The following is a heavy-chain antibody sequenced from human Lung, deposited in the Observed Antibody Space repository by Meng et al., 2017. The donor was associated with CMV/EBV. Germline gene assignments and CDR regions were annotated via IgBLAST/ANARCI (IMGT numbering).Heavy chain of an antibody. J-gene: IGHJ6*02. V-gene: IGHV1-2*02. D-gene: IGHD2-8*01. CDR2: INPKSGGT. CDR3: ARVLVMMYVDHYNIMDV. CDR1: GYTSSGYF. Sequence: ASVXVSXXASGYTSSGYFMYWVRQAPGQGLEWMGWINPKSGGTNYAQRFQGRVTMTRDTSTGTAYMELTRLRSDDTAVYYCARVLVMMYVDHYNIMDVWGQGTTVTVSS.